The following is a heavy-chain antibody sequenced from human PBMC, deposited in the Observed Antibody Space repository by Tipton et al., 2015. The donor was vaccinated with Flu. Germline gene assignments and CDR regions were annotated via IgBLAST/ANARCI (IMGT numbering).Heavy chain of an antibody. CDR2: AYSSGDT. V-gene: IGHV4-59*01. D-gene: IGHD3-3*01. CDR1: DGSMTTYK. J-gene: IGHJ3*02. CDR3: TREWSGLDM. Sequence: GLVKPSETLSLTCTVSDGSMTTYKWSWIRQSPGKGLEWIGLAYSSGDTNYNPSLEGRVAISVDTSKNQFSLRLTSVTAADTAVYYCTREWSGLDMWGQGTMVTVSS.